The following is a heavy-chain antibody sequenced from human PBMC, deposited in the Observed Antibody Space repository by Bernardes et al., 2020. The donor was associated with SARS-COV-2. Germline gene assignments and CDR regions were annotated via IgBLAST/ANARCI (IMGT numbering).Heavy chain of an antibody. J-gene: IGHJ4*02. D-gene: IGHD1-1*01. CDR1: GFTFSSYG. Sequence: GGSLRLSCAASGFTFSSYGMHWVRQAPGKGLEWVAVIWYDGSNKYYADSVKGRFTISRDNSKNTLYLQMNSLRAEDTAVYYCARDLNGGALDYWGQGTLVNVSS. CDR3: ARDLNGGALDY. CDR2: IWYDGSNK. V-gene: IGHV3-33*01.